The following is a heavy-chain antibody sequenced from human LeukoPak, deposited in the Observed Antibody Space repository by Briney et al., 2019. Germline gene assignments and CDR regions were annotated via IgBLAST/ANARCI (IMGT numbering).Heavy chain of an antibody. J-gene: IGHJ5*02. D-gene: IGHD2-2*01. Sequence: GASVEVSCKASGYTFTGYYMHWVRQAPGQGLEWMGWINPNSGGTNYAQKFQGRVTMTRDTSISTAYMELSRLRSDDTAVYYCARASLENIVVVPAASNWFDPWGQGTLVTVSS. CDR1: GYTFTGYY. V-gene: IGHV1-2*02. CDR3: ARASLENIVVVPAASNWFDP. CDR2: INPNSGGT.